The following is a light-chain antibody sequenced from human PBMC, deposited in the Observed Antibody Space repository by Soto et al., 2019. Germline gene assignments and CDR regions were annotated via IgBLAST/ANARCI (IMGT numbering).Light chain of an antibody. Sequence: QSVLTQPASVSGSPGQSITISCTGTSSDVGVYNYVSWYQQHPGKAPKLMIYEVSNRPSGVSNRFSGSKSGNTASLTISGLQAEDEADYYCSSYTSSSTPGVFGTGTKVTV. J-gene: IGLJ1*01. V-gene: IGLV2-14*01. CDR3: SSYTSSSTPGV. CDR1: SSDVGVYNY. CDR2: EVS.